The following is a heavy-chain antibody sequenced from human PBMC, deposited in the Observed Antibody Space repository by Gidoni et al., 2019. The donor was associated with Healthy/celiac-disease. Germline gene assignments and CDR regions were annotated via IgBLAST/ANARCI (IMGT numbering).Heavy chain of an antibody. CDR3: ARALIAVAGRDYYGMDV. CDR2: IRSSSSNI. D-gene: IGHD6-19*01. Sequence: EVQLVESGGGLVKPGGSLRLSCAASGFTFSSYSMNGVRQAPGKGLEWVSSIRSSSSNIYYADSVKGRFTISRDNAKNSLYLQMNSLRAEDTAVYYCARALIAVAGRDYYGMDVWGQGTTVTVSS. V-gene: IGHV3-21*01. J-gene: IGHJ6*02. CDR1: GFTFSSYS.